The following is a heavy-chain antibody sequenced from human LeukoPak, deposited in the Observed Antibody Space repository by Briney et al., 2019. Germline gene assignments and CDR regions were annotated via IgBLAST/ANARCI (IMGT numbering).Heavy chain of an antibody. J-gene: IGHJ5*02. D-gene: IGHD3-22*01. Sequence: GGSLRLSCAASGFTVSDNYMSWVRQAPGKGLEWVSVIYSGGTTYSADSVKGRFTISRDNSKNTLYLQMNSLRAEDTVVYYCARHDSWAGWFDPWGQGTLVTVSS. CDR1: GFTVSDNY. V-gene: IGHV3-53*01. CDR3: ARHDSWAGWFDP. CDR2: IYSGGTT.